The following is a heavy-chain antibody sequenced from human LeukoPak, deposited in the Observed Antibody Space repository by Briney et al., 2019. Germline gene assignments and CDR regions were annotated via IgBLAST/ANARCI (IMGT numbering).Heavy chain of an antibody. V-gene: IGHV4-59*01. CDR1: GGSISSYY. J-gene: IGHJ4*02. D-gene: IGHD3-22*01. CDR3: ARGIYDSSGYCFDY. Sequence: SETLSLTCTVSGGSISSYYWSWIRQPPGKGLEWIGYIYYSGSTNYNPSLKSRVTISVDTSKNQFSLKLSSVTAADTAVYYCARGIYDSSGYCFDYWGQGTLVTVSS. CDR2: IYYSGST.